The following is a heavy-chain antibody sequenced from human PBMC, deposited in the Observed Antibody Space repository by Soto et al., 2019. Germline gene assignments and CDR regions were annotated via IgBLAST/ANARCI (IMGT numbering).Heavy chain of an antibody. D-gene: IGHD3-3*01. V-gene: IGHV4-31*03. CDR3: ARGDYDFADY. J-gene: IGHJ4*02. CDR1: GGSISSGGYY. Sequence: NPSDTLSLTCTVSGGSISSGGYYWSWIRHHPGKGLEWIGYIYYSGSTYYNPSLKSRVTISVDTSKNQFSLKLSSVTAADTAVYYCARGDYDFADYWGQGTLVTVSS. CDR2: IYYSGST.